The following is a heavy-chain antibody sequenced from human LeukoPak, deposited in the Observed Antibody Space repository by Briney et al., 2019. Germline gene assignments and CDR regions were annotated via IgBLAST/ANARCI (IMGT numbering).Heavy chain of an antibody. CDR2: IWYDGSNK. D-gene: IGHD3-10*01. J-gene: IGHJ4*02. CDR3: ASCVSYGSGNYFLAQNAFDY. CDR1: GFTFSSYG. V-gene: IGHV3-33*01. Sequence: PGGSLRLSCAASGFTFSSYGMHWVRQAPGKGLEWVAVIWYDGSNKYYADSVKGRFTISRDNSKNTLYLQMNSLRAEDTAVYYCASCVSYGSGNYFLAQNAFDYWGQGTLVTVSS.